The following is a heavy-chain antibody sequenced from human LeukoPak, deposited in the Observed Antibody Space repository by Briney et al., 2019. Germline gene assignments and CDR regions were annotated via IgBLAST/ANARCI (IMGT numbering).Heavy chain of an antibody. CDR3: ARDPVLLWFGELWKGNFDY. CDR1: GYTFTSYG. V-gene: IGHV1-2*02. CDR2: INPNSGGT. Sequence: ASVKVSCKASGYTFTSYGISWVQQAPGQGLEWMGWINPNSGGTNYAQKFQGRVTMTRDTSISTAYMELSRLRSDDTAVYYCARDPVLLWFGELWKGNFDYWGQGTLVTVSS. J-gene: IGHJ4*02. D-gene: IGHD3-10*01.